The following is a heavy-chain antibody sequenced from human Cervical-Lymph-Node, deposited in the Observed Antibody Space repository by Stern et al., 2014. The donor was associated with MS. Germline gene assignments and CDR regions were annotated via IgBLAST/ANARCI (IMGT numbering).Heavy chain of an antibody. CDR3: ANGSPLNY. D-gene: IGHD1-26*01. Sequence: EVQLVESGGGLVKPGGSLRLSCAASGFTFSSYTMNWVRQAPGKGLEWVSSINTKSTYIYYADSVKGRFTVSRDNAKNSLYLQMSSLRGDDTAVYYCANGSPLNYWGQGTLVTVSS. V-gene: IGHV3-21*01. CDR2: INTKSTYI. J-gene: IGHJ4*02. CDR1: GFTFSSYT.